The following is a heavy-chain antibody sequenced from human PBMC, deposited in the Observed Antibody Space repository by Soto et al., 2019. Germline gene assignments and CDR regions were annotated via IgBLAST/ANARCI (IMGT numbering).Heavy chain of an antibody. CDR3: ARDQGVAAAGITWFDP. Sequence: PSETLSLTCTVSGASMNSYHWSWIRQPAGKGLAWIGHIHSSGSTNYNPSLKSRVTMSVDTSKNQFSLRLMSLTAADTAVYYCARDQGVAAAGITWFDPWGQGSLVAVSS. J-gene: IGHJ5*02. D-gene: IGHD6-13*01. V-gene: IGHV4-4*07. CDR1: GASMNSYH. CDR2: IHSSGST.